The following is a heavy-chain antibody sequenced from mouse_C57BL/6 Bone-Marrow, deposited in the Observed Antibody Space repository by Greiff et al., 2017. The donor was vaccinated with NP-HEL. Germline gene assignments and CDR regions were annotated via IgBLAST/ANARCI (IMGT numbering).Heavy chain of an antibody. D-gene: IGHD2-4*01. V-gene: IGHV1-54*01. CDR2: INPGSGGT. CDR3: ARGGIYYDYAWFAY. CDR1: GYAFTNYL. Sequence: VMLVESGAELVRPGTSVKVSCKASGYAFTNYLIEWVKQRPGQGLEWIGVINPGSGGTNYNEKVKGKATLTADKSSSTAYMQLSSLTSEDSAVYFCARGGIYYDYAWFAYWGQGTLVTVSA. J-gene: IGHJ3*01.